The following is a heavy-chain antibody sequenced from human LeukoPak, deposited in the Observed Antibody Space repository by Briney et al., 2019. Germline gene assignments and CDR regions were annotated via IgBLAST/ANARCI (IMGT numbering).Heavy chain of an antibody. CDR3: AESRGINNYYYYYGMDV. J-gene: IGHJ6*02. CDR1: GFTFSNYG. V-gene: IGHV3-30*03. Sequence: PGRSLRLSCAASGFTFSNYGIHWVRQAPGKGLEWVAVISSDGANKFYGDSVKGRFTISRGNSKNTLFLQMNSLRPEDTAVYYCAESRGINNYYYYYGMDVWGQGTTVTVSS. CDR2: ISSDGANK. D-gene: IGHD3-16*01.